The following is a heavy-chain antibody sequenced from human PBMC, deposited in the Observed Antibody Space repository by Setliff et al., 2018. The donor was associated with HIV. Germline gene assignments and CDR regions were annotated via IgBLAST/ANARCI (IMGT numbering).Heavy chain of an antibody. CDR1: GDSVSGYY. CDR2: VHNSAGS. J-gene: IGHJ3*02. Sequence: TLSLPCAVSGDSVSGYYWSWIRQPAGRGLEWIGRVHNSAGSNYNPSLKSRVTMSVDTAKNQLFLKLTAVSAADTAVYYCARDRIEVLADSPHDVFDIWGRGIMVTVSS. CDR3: ARDRIEVLADSPHDVFDI. D-gene: IGHD3-22*01. V-gene: IGHV4-4*07.